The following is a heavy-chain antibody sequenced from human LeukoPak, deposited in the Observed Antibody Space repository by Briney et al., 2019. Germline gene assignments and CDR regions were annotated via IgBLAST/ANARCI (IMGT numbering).Heavy chain of an antibody. D-gene: IGHD3-22*01. CDR1: GGSISGGNYY. J-gene: IGHJ4*02. CDR3: ARGYHDFSGYWLSYFDY. CDR2: IYTSGST. V-gene: IGHV4-61*02. Sequence: SETLSLTCTVSGGSISGGNYYWSWIRQPAGKGLEWIGRIYTSGSTNYNPSLKSRVTISIDTSKNQFSLKLSSVTAADTAVYYCARGYHDFSGYWLSYFDYWGQGTLVTVSS.